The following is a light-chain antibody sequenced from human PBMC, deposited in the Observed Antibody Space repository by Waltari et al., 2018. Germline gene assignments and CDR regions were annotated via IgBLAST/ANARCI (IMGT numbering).Light chain of an antibody. Sequence: DIVLTQSPATLSLSPGERATLSCRASQSVSSYLAWYQQKPGQAPRLLIYGASNRASGVPARFSGSGSGTDFTLTISSLEPEDFAIYYCQQRSNWPSYTFGQGTKLEIK. V-gene: IGKV3-11*01. J-gene: IGKJ2*01. CDR2: GAS. CDR3: QQRSNWPSYT. CDR1: QSVSSY.